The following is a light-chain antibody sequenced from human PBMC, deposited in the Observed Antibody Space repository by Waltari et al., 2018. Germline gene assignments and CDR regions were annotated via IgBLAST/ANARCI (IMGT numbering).Light chain of an antibody. V-gene: IGKV4-1*01. Sequence: DIVMTQSPDSLTVSLGERATIHCKSSQTILYSASNKNYLAWYPQKPRQPPKLLIYWASTRESGVPDRFSGTGSGTDFTLTISRLQAEDVAVYYCQQYFKTPLTFGGGTKVEIK. CDR1: QTILYSASNKNY. CDR3: QQYFKTPLT. J-gene: IGKJ4*01. CDR2: WAS.